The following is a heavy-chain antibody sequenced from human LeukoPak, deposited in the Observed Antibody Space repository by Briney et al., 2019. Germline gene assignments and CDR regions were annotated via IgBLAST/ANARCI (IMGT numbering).Heavy chain of an antibody. CDR2: IIPNSGGT. CDR3: ARGGGWLQLRGTNLDY. V-gene: IGHV1-2*06. D-gene: IGHD5-24*01. J-gene: IGHJ4*02. CDR1: GYTFTGYY. Sequence: ASVKVSCKASGYTFTGYYMHWVRQAPGQGLEWMGRIIPNSGGTNYAQKFQGRVTMTRDTSVSAAYMELSRLRSDDTAVYYCARGGGWLQLRGTNLDYWGQGTLVTVSS.